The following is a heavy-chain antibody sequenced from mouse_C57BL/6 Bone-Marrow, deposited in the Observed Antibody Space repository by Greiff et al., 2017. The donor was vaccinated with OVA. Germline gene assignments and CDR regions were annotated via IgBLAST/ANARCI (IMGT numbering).Heavy chain of an antibody. CDR2: INPNNGGT. D-gene: IGHD2-3*01. CDR1: GYTFTDYY. Sequence: EVQLQQSGPELVKPGASVKISCKASGYTFTDYYMNWVQQSHGKSLEWIGAINPNNGGTSYNQKLKGKATLTVDKSSSTAYMELRRLTSEDSAVYYCASGYDGYYAWFAYWGQGTLVTVS. J-gene: IGHJ3*01. CDR3: ASGYDGYYAWFAY. V-gene: IGHV1-26*01.